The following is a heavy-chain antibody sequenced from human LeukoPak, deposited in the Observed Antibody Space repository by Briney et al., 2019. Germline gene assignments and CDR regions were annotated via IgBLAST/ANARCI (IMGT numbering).Heavy chain of an antibody. CDR1: GYTFTSYY. CDR3: ARDSPDGSGTYYNDSPDY. J-gene: IGHJ4*02. CDR2: INPSGGST. Sequence: ASVKVSCKASGYTFTSYYIHWVRQAPGQGLEWIGIINPSGGSTTYAQKFQGRVTMTRDTSTSTVSMELRSLRSDDTAIYYCARDSPDGSGTYYNDSPDYWGQGTLVTVSS. D-gene: IGHD3-10*01. V-gene: IGHV1-46*01.